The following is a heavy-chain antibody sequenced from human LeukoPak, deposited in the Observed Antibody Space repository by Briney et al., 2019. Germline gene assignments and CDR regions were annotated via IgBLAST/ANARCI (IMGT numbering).Heavy chain of an antibody. CDR2: FDPEDGET. V-gene: IGHV1-24*01. J-gene: IGHJ4*02. CDR3: ATLDPAGDNNGFDY. CDR1: GYGFIDVR. D-gene: IGHD2-8*01. Sequence: SVTVFCTLSGYGFIDVRMDWVCQGPAKELERMGGFDPEDGETIYAQQFQGRVTMTEDTSTDTAYMELSSLRSEDTAVYYCATLDPAGDNNGFDYWGQGTLVTVSS.